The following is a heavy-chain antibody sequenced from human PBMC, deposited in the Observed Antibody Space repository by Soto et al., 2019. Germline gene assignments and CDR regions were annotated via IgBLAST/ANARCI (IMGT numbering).Heavy chain of an antibody. Sequence: EVQLVESGGGLVQPGGSLRLSCVVSGFTFADSWMYWVRQVPGEGLVWVSFINNDGSRTNYADSVKGRFTISRDNAKNTLYLQMNSLRAEDTAMYYCGKSRWSGSSPINYWGQGTLVTVSS. D-gene: IGHD3-3*01. CDR2: INNDGSRT. V-gene: IGHV3-74*01. CDR1: GFTFADSW. J-gene: IGHJ4*02. CDR3: GKSRWSGSSPINY.